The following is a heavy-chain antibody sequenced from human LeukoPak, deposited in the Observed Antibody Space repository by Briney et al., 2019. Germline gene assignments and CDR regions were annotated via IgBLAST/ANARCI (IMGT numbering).Heavy chain of an antibody. Sequence: GGSLRLSCAAPAFTLSVFNIHWVRQASGKGLEWVARIRSKANNYAKEYEASGEGRFTISRDDAKNTAYLQMNSLKTDDTAIYYCSAGPSGWTEFFRHWGQGTLVTVSS. J-gene: IGHJ1*01. CDR2: IRSKANNYAK. CDR3: SAGPSGWTEFFRH. D-gene: IGHD6-19*01. CDR1: AFTLSVFN. V-gene: IGHV3-73*01.